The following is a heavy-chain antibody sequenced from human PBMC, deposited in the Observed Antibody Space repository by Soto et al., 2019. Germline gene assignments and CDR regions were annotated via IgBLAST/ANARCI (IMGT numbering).Heavy chain of an antibody. D-gene: IGHD6-13*01. CDR1: GYSFTRYL. CDR2: IYPGDSDT. CDR3: ARTAAAGKYYYGMDV. Sequence: GESLKLSCKGSGYSFTRYLIGWVRQMPGKGLELMGIIYPGDSDTRYSPSFQGQVTISADKSISTAYLQWSSLKASDTAMYYCARTAAAGKYYYGMDVWGQGTTVTAP. V-gene: IGHV5-51*01. J-gene: IGHJ6*02.